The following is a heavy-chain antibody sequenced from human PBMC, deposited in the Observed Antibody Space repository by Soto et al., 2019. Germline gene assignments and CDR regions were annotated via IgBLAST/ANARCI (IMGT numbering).Heavy chain of an antibody. CDR2: ISYDGSNK. V-gene: IGHV3-30*18. CDR1: GFTFSSYG. CDR3: SKDRRIRIAVAGTLLDP. Sequence: GGSLRLSCAASGFTFSSYGMHWVRQAPGKGLEWVAVISYDGSNKYYADSVKGRFTISRDNSKNTLYLQMNSLRAEDTAVYYCSKDRRIRIAVAGTLLDPWGQGTLVTVSS. D-gene: IGHD6-19*01. J-gene: IGHJ5*02.